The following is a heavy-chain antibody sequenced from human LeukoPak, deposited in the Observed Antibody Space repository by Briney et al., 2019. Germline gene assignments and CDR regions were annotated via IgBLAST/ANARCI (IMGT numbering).Heavy chain of an antibody. CDR1: GYTFTGYY. CDR3: ARDRRYGYSYGPFDY. D-gene: IGHD5-18*01. Sequence: ASVKVSCKASGYTFTGYYMHWVRQAPGQGLEWMGWINPNSGGTNYAQKFQGRVTMTRDTSNSTAYMELSRLRSDDTAVYYCARDRRYGYSYGPFDYWGQGTLVTVSS. CDR2: INPNSGGT. V-gene: IGHV1-2*02. J-gene: IGHJ4*02.